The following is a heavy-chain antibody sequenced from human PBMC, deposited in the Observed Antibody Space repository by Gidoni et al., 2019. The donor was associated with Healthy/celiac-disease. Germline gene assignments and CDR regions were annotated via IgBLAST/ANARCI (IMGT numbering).Heavy chain of an antibody. J-gene: IGHJ4*02. D-gene: IGHD6-6*01. V-gene: IGHV4-59*01. Sequence: QVQLQESGPGLVMPSETLSLTCTVSGGSISSYYWSWIRQPPGKGLEWIGYIYYSGSTNYNPSLKSRVTISVDTSKNQFSLKLSSVTAADTAVYYCASLEYSRIGGYPKFDYWGQGTLVTVSS. CDR2: IYYSGST. CDR3: ASLEYSRIGGYPKFDY. CDR1: GGSISSYY.